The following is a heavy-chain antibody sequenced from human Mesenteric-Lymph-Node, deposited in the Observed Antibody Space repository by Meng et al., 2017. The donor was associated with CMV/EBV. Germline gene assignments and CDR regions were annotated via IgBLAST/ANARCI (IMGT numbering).Heavy chain of an antibody. Sequence: WAVYGGSITRNSWWSGVRKPPGKGLEWIGEIYHSGSTNYSPSLKSRVTISVDKSKNHFSLNLSSVTAADTAVYYCARDGGATTLDYWGQGTLVTVSS. D-gene: IGHD5-24*01. CDR3: ARDGGATTLDY. CDR2: IYHSGST. CDR1: GGSITRNSW. V-gene: IGHV4-4*02. J-gene: IGHJ4*02.